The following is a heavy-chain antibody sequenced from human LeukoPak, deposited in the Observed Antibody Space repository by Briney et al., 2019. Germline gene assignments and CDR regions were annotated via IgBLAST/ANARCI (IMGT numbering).Heavy chain of an antibody. Sequence: GGSLRLSCSASGFTFSSYIMNWVRQAPGKGLEWVSSISSSSGYIYYADSVKGRFTISRDNAKNSLYLQMNSLRAEDTAVYYCARDLQTYYYDSSGYEYWGQGTLVTVSS. CDR2: ISSSSGYI. CDR3: ARDLQTYYYDSSGYEY. D-gene: IGHD3-22*01. V-gene: IGHV3-21*01. J-gene: IGHJ4*02. CDR1: GFTFSSYI.